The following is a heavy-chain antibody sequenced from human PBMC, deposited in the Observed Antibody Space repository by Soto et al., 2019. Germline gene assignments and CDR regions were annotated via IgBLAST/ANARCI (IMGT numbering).Heavy chain of an antibody. J-gene: IGHJ4*02. V-gene: IGHV3-48*01. CDR3: ARNLGIAVAGTIGVYYFDY. Sequence: PGGSLRLSCAASGFTFGRYSMNWVRQAPGKGLEWVSYISSSSSTIYYADSVKGRFTISRDNAKNSLYLQMNSLRAEDTAVYYCARNLGIAVAGTIGVYYFDYWGQGTLVTVSS. CDR1: GFTFGRYS. CDR2: ISSSSSTI. D-gene: IGHD6-19*01.